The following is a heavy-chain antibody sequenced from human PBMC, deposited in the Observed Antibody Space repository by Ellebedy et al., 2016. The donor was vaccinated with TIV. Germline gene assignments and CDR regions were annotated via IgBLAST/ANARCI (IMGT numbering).Heavy chain of an antibody. CDR2: INHSGST. CDR3: ARGRDCSSTSCYLVSGWYFDL. D-gene: IGHD2-2*01. J-gene: IGHJ2*01. Sequence: SETLSLTXAVYGGSFSGYYWSWIRQPPGKGLEWIGEINHSGSTNYNPSLKSRVTISVDTSKNQFSLKLSSVTAADTAVYYCARGRDCSSTSCYLVSGWYFDLWGRGTLVTVSS. CDR1: GGSFSGYY. V-gene: IGHV4-34*01.